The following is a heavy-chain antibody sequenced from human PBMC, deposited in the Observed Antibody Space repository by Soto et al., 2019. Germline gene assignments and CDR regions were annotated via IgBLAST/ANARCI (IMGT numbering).Heavy chain of an antibody. V-gene: IGHV4-59*01. D-gene: IGHD3-22*01. CDR1: GGSISSGY. CDR2: IYYSDSI. Sequence: SETLSLTCTFSGGSISSGYWSWIRQPPGKGLEWIGYIYYSDSINYNPSLKSRVIISVDTSKNQFSLSLNSVTAADTAVYYCARAYYDASGYGLDPWGQGTLVTVS. J-gene: IGHJ5*02. CDR3: ARAYYDASGYGLDP.